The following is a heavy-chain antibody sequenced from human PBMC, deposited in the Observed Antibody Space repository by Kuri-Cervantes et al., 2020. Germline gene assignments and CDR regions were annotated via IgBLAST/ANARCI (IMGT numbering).Heavy chain of an antibody. V-gene: IGHV4-59*01. CDR2: IYYSGIT. CDR1: GGSMSSYY. J-gene: IGHJ5*02. Sequence: SETLSLTCTVSGGSMSSYYWSWIRQPPGKGLEWIGNIYYSGITNYSPSLKSRVTISVDMSKNQFSLKLTSVTAADTAVYYCARDRYYDRSGQLDPWGQGTLVTVSS. D-gene: IGHD3-22*01. CDR3: ARDRYYDRSGQLDP.